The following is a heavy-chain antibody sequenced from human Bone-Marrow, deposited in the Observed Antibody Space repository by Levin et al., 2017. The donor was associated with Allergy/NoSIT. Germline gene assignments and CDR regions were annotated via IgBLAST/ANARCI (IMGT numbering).Heavy chain of an antibody. D-gene: IGHD4-17*01. J-gene: IGHJ3*01. CDR1: GGSVTDFA. Sequence: ASVKVSCKTSGGSVTDFAINWVRQAPGKGLEWMGGIVPIFGTPTFVQRYAEKFQGRLTITADTSASMGYMELSGLRSDDSAIYYCARDQSVSTGLDFWGQGTMVLVSS. CDR3: ARDQSVSTGLDF. V-gene: IGHV1-69*06. CDR2: IVPIFGTP.